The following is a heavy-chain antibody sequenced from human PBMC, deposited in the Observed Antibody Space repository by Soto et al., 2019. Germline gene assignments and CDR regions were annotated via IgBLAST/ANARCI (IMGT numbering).Heavy chain of an antibody. V-gene: IGHV4-39*01. CDR1: GGSITSTTYY. D-gene: IGHD6-13*01. J-gene: IGHJ5*02. CDR3: ARVEVPESSSWHPFDP. CDR2: VYYSGST. Sequence: PSETLSLTCTVSGGSITSTTYYWAWIRQPPGKELEWIASVYYSGSTYYGPPLQSRVTVSVDMSKNQFSLRLSSVTAADTAVYYCARVEVPESSSWHPFDPWGQGTLVTVSS.